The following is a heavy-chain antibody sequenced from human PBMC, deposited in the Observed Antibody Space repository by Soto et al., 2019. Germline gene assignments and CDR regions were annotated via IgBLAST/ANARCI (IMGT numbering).Heavy chain of an antibody. CDR1: GGSISSYY. J-gene: IGHJ6*02. CDR3: ASHKSFYYNGLDI. Sequence: SETLSLTCTVSGGSISSYYWSWIRQPPGKGLEWIGYIYYTGSTNYNPSLKSRVTISVDTSKNLFSLRLSSVTAADTAVYYCASHKSFYYNGLDIWGQGTTVTVSS. CDR2: IYYTGST. D-gene: IGHD1-26*01. V-gene: IGHV4-59*01.